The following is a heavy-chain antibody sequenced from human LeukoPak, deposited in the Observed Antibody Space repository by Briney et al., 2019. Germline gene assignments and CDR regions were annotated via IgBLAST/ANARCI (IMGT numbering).Heavy chain of an antibody. CDR3: ARDLVAYYFDSSGYYYDY. Sequence: ASVKVSCKASGYTFTSYGISWVRQAPGQGLEWMGWISAYNGNTNYAQKLQGRVTMTTDTSTSTAYMELRSLRSDDTAVYYCARDLVAYYFDSSGYYYDYWGQGTLVTVSS. CDR2: ISAYNGNT. CDR1: GYTFTSYG. V-gene: IGHV1-18*01. J-gene: IGHJ4*02. D-gene: IGHD3-22*01.